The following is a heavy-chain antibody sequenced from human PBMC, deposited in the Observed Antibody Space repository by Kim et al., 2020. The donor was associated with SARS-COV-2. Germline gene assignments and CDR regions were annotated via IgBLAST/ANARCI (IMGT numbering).Heavy chain of an antibody. Sequence: ASVKVSCKASGYTFTSYAMHWVRQAPGQRLEWMGWINAGNGNTKYSQKFQGRVTITRDTSASTAYMELSSLRSEDTAVYYCARSGLLWFGELPNWFDPWGQGTLVTVSS. CDR2: INAGNGNT. V-gene: IGHV1-3*01. D-gene: IGHD3-10*01. CDR3: ARSGLLWFGELPNWFDP. CDR1: GYTFTSYA. J-gene: IGHJ5*02.